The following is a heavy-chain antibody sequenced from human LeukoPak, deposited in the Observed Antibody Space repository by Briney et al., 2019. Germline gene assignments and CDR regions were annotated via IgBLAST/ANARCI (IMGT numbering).Heavy chain of an antibody. D-gene: IGHD3-22*01. CDR3: ARSPGWSSGHLDY. CDR1: GGTFSSYA. CDR2: IIPIFGTA. V-gene: IGHV1-69*05. J-gene: IGHJ4*02. Sequence: SVKVSCKASGGTFSSYAISWVRQAPGQGLEWMGGIIPIFGTANYAQKFQGRVTITTDESTSTAYMELSSLRSEDTAVYYCARSPGWSSGHLDYWGQGTLVTVSS.